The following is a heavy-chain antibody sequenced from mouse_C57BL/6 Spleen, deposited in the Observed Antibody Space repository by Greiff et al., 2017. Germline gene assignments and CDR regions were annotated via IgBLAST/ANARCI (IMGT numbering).Heavy chain of an antibody. Sequence: QVQLQQPGAELVKPGASVKLSCKASGYTFTSYWMHWVKQRPGQGLEWIGMIHPNSGSTNYNEKFKSKATLTVDKSSSTAYMQLSSLTSEDSAVYYCARGSLITTVHYYAKDYWGHGTSVTVAS. CDR3: ARGSLITTVHYYAKDY. D-gene: IGHD1-1*01. CDR1: GYTFTSYW. J-gene: IGHJ4*01. CDR2: IHPNSGST. V-gene: IGHV1-64*01.